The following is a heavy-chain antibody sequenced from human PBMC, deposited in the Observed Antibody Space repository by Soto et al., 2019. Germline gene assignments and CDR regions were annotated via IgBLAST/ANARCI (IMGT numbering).Heavy chain of an antibody. J-gene: IGHJ6*02. V-gene: IGHV3-15*01. CDR3: AKVLESAPRAPYYYYGMDV. Sequence: GGSLRLSCVASKFSFNTAWMSWVRLTPGKSLEWVARIRNKTDGGTTDYPAPVRGRFTISRDDSTSTLYLQMNSLETEDTAVYYCAKVLESAPRAPYYYYGMDVWGQGTTVTVSS. CDR2: IRNKTDGGTT. D-gene: IGHD3-3*01. CDR1: KFSFNTAW.